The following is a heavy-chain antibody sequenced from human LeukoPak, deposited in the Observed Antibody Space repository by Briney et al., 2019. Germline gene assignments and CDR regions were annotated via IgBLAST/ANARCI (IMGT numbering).Heavy chain of an antibody. CDR1: GYTFTSYG. Sequence: ASVKVSCTASGYTFTSYGISWVRQAPGQGLEWMGWISAYNGNTNYAQKLQGRVTMTTDTSTSTAYMELRSLRSDDTAVYYCARVSGYSFLYYFDYWGQGTLVTVSS. V-gene: IGHV1-18*01. CDR2: ISAYNGNT. J-gene: IGHJ4*02. D-gene: IGHD3-22*01. CDR3: ARVSGYSFLYYFDY.